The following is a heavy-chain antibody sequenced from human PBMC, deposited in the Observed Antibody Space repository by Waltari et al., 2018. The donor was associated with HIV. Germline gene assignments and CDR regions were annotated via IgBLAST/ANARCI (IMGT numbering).Heavy chain of an antibody. V-gene: IGHV1-46*01. D-gene: IGHD5-12*01. CDR3: AGYQSDVFDI. CDR2: INHSGGGT. CDR1: GYSFAHYY. J-gene: IGHJ3*02. Sequence: QVQLVQSGAEVKEPGASVQVSCQSSGYSFAHYYMHWVRQAPGQGLEWMGVINHSGGGTSYAQKFQGRVTMTRDTSTSTFYMDLISLRSQDTAVYYCAGYQSDVFDIWGQGTVVTVSS.